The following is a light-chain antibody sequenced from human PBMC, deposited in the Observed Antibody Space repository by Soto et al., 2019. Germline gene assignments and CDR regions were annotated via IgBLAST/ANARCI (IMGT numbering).Light chain of an antibody. Sequence: QSALTQPASVSGSPGQTITISCTGNSSDVGSYNLVSWYQQHPGKAPKLMIYEGSKRPSGVSNRFSGSKSGNTASLTISGLQAEDEADYYCCSCAGSSTPYVFGTGTKLTVL. V-gene: IGLV2-23*01. J-gene: IGLJ1*01. CDR1: SSDVGSYNL. CDR3: CSCAGSSTPYV. CDR2: EGS.